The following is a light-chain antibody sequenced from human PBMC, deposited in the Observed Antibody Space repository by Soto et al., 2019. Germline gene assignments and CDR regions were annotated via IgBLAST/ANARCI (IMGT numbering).Light chain of an antibody. J-gene: IGKJ2*01. CDR2: DAS. V-gene: IGKV1-5*01. CDR1: QSITSD. Sequence: DIQMTQSPSSLAPSLGDGVACTCRASQSITSDLTWYQQKPGKAPKLLIYDASSLQSGVPSRFSGGRSGTEFTLTISSLQADDFATYYCQQYDTYSRTFGQGTKVDIK. CDR3: QQYDTYSRT.